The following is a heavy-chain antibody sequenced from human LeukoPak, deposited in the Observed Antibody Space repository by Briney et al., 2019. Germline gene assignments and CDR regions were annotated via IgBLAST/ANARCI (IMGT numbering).Heavy chain of an antibody. D-gene: IGHD6-13*01. CDR3: ARLYSSSQYYYYGMDV. J-gene: IGHJ6*02. Sequence: SETLSLTCAVYGGSFSGYYWSWIRQPPGKGLEWIGEINHSGSTNYNPSLKSRVTISVDTSKNRFSLKLSSVTAADTAVYYCARLYSSSQYYYYGMDVWGQGTTVTVSS. V-gene: IGHV4-34*01. CDR1: GGSFSGYY. CDR2: INHSGST.